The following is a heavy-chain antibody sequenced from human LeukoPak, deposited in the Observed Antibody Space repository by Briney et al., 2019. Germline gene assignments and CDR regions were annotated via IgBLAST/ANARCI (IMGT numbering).Heavy chain of an antibody. CDR1: GGSFSGYY. J-gene: IGHJ3*02. CDR2: INHSGST. CDR3: ARRAVVPATYPNDAFDI. V-gene: IGHV4-34*01. D-gene: IGHD2-2*01. Sequence: SESLSLTCAVSGGSFSGYYMSWIRQPPGKGLEWIADINHSGSTNYNPSFKSRVTISVDTSKNQFSLKLSSVTAADTAVYYCARRAVVPATYPNDAFDIWGQGTMVTVSS.